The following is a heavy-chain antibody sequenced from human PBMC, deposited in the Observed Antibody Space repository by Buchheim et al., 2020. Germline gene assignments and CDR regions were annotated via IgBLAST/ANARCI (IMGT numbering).Heavy chain of an antibody. D-gene: IGHD3-16*02. CDR3: ARAPIMITFGGVIVNYYYYGMDV. J-gene: IGHJ6*02. V-gene: IGHV4-31*03. Sequence: QVQLQESGPGLVKPSQTLSLTCTVSGGSISSGGYYWSWIRQHPGKGLEWIGYIYYSGSTYYNPSLKSRVTISVDTSKNQFSLKLSSVTAADTAVYYCARAPIMITFGGVIVNYYYYGMDVWGQGTT. CDR2: IYYSGST. CDR1: GGSISSGGYY.